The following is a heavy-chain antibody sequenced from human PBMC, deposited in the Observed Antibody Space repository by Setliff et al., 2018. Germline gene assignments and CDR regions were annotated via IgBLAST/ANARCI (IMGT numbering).Heavy chain of an antibody. Sequence: GASVKVSCKTSGYSFTVFGISWVRQAPGQGLEWMGWISPYYGSTDYAQKFQGRVTMTTDTSTTTAYMELKSLRSDDTAVYYCARSWRAGALNHFDYWGQGSRVTVSS. D-gene: IGHD3-3*01. CDR2: ISPYYGST. J-gene: IGHJ4*02. CDR3: ARSWRAGALNHFDY. CDR1: GYSFTVFG. V-gene: IGHV1-18*01.